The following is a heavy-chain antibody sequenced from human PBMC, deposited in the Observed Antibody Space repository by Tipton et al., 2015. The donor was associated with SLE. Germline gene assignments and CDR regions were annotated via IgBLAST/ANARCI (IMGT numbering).Heavy chain of an antibody. D-gene: IGHD6-13*01. CDR3: AKDVEGRIAAAGALFES. CDR1: GFTFSSYE. V-gene: IGHV3-48*03. CDR2: ISISGSII. J-gene: IGHJ4*02. Sequence: SLRLSCAASGFTFSSYEMNWVRQPPGKGLEWVSYISISGSIIYYADSVKGRFTISRDNAKNSLYLQMNSLGAEDTALYYCAKDVEGRIAAAGALFESWGQGTLVTVSS.